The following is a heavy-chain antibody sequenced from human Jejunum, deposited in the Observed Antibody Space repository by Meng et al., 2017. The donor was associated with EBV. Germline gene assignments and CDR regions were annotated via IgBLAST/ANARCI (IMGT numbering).Heavy chain of an antibody. CDR1: GYSFTSRA. J-gene: IGHJ4*02. Sequence: QAQRAQCGSRLKLPGASVKVSWKASGYSFTSRAMHWVRQAPGQGLEWMGWINTDTRNPTYAQGLTGRFVFSLDTSVSTAYLQISSLKAEDTAVYYCARGEGGYCSSSSCYLGTWGQGTLVTVSS. CDR3: ARGEGGYCSSSSCYLGT. CDR2: INTDTRNP. V-gene: IGHV7-4-1*02. D-gene: IGHD2-2*01.